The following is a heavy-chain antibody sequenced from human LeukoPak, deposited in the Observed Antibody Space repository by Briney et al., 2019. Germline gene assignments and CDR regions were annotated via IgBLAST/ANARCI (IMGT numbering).Heavy chain of an antibody. V-gene: IGHV4-34*01. CDR1: GGSFSGYY. D-gene: IGHD2-21*01. CDR3: ARFYPRTSYSNFDY. CDR2: INHSGST. J-gene: IGHJ4*02. Sequence: SETLSLTCAVYGGSFSGYYWSWIRQPPGKGLEWIGEINHSGSTNYNPSLKSRVTISVDTSKNQFSLKLSSVTAADTAVYYCARFYPRTSYSNFDYWGQGTPVTVSS.